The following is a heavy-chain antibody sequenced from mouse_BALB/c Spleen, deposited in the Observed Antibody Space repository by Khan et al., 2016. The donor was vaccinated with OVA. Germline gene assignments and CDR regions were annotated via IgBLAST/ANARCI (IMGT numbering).Heavy chain of an antibody. Sequence: VQLQESGPGLVAPSQSLSITCTVSGFSLTSYGVHWVRKPPGKGLEWLGVIWTGGSTNYNSALMSRLSISKDNSKSQVFLKMNSLQTDDTAMYDCARYYGNYGWYFDVWGAGTTVTVSS. CDR3: ARYYGNYGWYFDV. D-gene: IGHD2-1*01. CDR1: GFSLTSYG. CDR2: IWTGGST. J-gene: IGHJ1*01. V-gene: IGHV2-9*02.